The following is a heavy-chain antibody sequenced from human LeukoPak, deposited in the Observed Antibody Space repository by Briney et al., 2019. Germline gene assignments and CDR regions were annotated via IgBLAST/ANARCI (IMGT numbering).Heavy chain of an antibody. CDR3: ASSGAYFQPGLAVY. CDR1: GFTFSNNW. CDR2: IKEDGSAK. Sequence: PGGSLRLSCAASGFTFSNNWMSWVRQAPGKGLEWVANIKEDGSAKYYVDSVKGRFSISRDNAKNSLYLQMNNLRAEDAAVYYCASSGAYFQPGLAVYWGQGTLVIVSS. J-gene: IGHJ4*02. V-gene: IGHV3-7*01. D-gene: IGHD3-22*01.